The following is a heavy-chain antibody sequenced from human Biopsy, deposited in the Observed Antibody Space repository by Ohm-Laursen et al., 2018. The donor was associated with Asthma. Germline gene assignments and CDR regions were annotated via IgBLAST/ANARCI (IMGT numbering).Heavy chain of an antibody. CDR2: INPNGGAT. Sequence: GASVKVPCKVSAYTFIGYHLHWVRQAPGEGLEWMGRINPNGGATIYAQKFQGRVTMTRDTSISTAYMELSRLTSDDTAVYYCARVQKSPGDRWFDPWGQGTLVTVSS. D-gene: IGHD7-27*01. CDR1: AYTFIGYH. V-gene: IGHV1-2*06. CDR3: ARVQKSPGDRWFDP. J-gene: IGHJ5*02.